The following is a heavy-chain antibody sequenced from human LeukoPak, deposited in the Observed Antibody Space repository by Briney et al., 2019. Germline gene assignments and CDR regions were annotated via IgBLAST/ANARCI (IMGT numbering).Heavy chain of an antibody. J-gene: IGHJ5*02. V-gene: IGHV1-2*02. Sequence: GASVKVSCKASGYTFTSYYMHWVRQAPGQGLEWMGWINPNSGGTNYAQKFQGRVTMTRDTSISTAYMELSRLRSDDTAVYYCARVGVPYDFWSGYYSGWFDPWGQGTLVTVSS. CDR2: INPNSGGT. CDR1: GYTFTSYY. CDR3: ARVGVPYDFWSGYYSGWFDP. D-gene: IGHD3-3*01.